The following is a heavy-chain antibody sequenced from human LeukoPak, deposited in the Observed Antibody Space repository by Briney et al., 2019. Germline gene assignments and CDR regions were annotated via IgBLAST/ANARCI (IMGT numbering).Heavy chain of an antibody. CDR2: VNPSGSST. V-gene: IGHV1-46*01. Sequence: ASVKVSCKASGYTFTSHYMHWVRQAPGQGLEWMGLVNPSGSSTLYAQKFQGRVTMTRDMSTTTDYMELSSLRSEDTAVYYCARDNSVGDIAWWFDPWGQGTLVTVSS. CDR1: GYTFTSHY. J-gene: IGHJ5*02. CDR3: ARDNSVGDIAWWFDP. D-gene: IGHD3-16*02.